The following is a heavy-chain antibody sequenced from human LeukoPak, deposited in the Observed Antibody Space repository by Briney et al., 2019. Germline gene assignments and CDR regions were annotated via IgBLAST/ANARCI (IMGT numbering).Heavy chain of an antibody. CDR3: TRAEIERRYSGSYYYYYYYMDV. D-gene: IGHD1-26*01. CDR1: GFTFGDYS. CDR2: IRSKAYGGTT. J-gene: IGHJ6*03. Sequence: PGGSLRLSCTASGFTFGDYSMSWVRQAPGKGLEWVGFIRSKAYGGTTEYAASVKGRFTISRDDSKSIAYLQMNSLKTEDTAVYYCTRAEIERRYSGSYYYYYYYMDVWGKGTTVTISS. V-gene: IGHV3-49*04.